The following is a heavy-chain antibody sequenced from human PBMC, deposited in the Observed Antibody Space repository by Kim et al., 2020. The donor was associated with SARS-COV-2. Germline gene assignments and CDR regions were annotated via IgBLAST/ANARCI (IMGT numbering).Heavy chain of an antibody. J-gene: IGHJ4*02. CDR1: GGSISSSSYY. Sequence: SETLSLTCTVSGGSISSSSYYWGWIRQPPGKGLEWIGSIYYSGSTYYNPSLKSRVTISVDTSKNQFSLKLSSVTAADTAVYYCARDLTYYYDSSGPDRWGQGTLVTVSS. V-gene: IGHV4-39*07. D-gene: IGHD3-22*01. CDR3: ARDLTYYYDSSGPDR. CDR2: IYYSGST.